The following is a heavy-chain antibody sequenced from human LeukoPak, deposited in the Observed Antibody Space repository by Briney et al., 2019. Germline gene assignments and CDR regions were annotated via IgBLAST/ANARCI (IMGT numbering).Heavy chain of an antibody. CDR2: IYRGGET. D-gene: IGHD6-6*01. Sequence: PGGSLRLSCAASGFTVSSNYMSWVRQAPGKGLEWVSVIYRGGETYYADSVKGRFAISRDNSKNTLFLQMNSLRAADTAVYYCVRDSSTSSRPGDWGLFGSWGQGTLVTVSA. V-gene: IGHV3-66*02. CDR3: VRDSSTSSRPGDWGLFGS. CDR1: GFTVSSNY. J-gene: IGHJ4*02.